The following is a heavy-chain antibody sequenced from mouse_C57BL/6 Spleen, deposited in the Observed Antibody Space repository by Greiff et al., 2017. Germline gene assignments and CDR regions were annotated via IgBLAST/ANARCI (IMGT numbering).Heavy chain of an antibody. CDR2: ISYDGSN. Sequence: DVHLVESGPGLVKPSQSLSLTCSVTGYSITSGYYWNWIRQFPGNKLEWMGYISYDGSNNYNPSLKNRISITRDTSKNQFFLKLNSVTTEDTATYYCAKASNPPYYAMDYWGQGTSVTVSS. CDR1: GYSITSGYY. D-gene: IGHD2-5*01. V-gene: IGHV3-6*01. J-gene: IGHJ4*01. CDR3: AKASNPPYYAMDY.